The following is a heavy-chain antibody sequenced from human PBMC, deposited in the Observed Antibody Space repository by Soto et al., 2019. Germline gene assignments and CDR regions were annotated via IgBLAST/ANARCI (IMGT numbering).Heavy chain of an antibody. Sequence: SVKVSCKASGGTFSSYAISWVRQAPGQGLEWMGGIIPIFGTANYAQKFQGRVTITADESTSTAYMELSRLRSGDTAVYYCARGGEGIAVPGNSFDIWGQGTMVTVSS. CDR3: ARGGEGIAVPGNSFDI. J-gene: IGHJ3*02. V-gene: IGHV1-69*13. CDR2: IIPIFGTA. CDR1: GGTFSSYA. D-gene: IGHD6-19*01.